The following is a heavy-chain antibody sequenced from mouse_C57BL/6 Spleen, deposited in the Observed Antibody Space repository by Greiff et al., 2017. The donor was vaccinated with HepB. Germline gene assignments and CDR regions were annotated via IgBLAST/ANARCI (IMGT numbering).Heavy chain of an antibody. Sequence: VQGVESGAELARPGASVKLSCKASGYTFTSYGISWVKHRTGQGLEWIGEIYPRSGNTYYNEKFKGKATLTADKSSSTAYMELRSLTSEDSAVYVCAREGYGGSFAYWGQGTLVTVSA. CDR1: GYTFTSYG. CDR2: IYPRSGNT. D-gene: IGHD1-1*01. V-gene: IGHV1-81*01. J-gene: IGHJ3*01. CDR3: AREGYGGSFAY.